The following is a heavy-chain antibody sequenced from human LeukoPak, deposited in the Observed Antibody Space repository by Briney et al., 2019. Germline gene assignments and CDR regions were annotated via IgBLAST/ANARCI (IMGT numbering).Heavy chain of an antibody. V-gene: IGHV1-69*06. D-gene: IGHD5-12*01. CDR1: GGSFSSDG. CDR3: ARDRSPTTAGTLDS. Sequence: GASVKASCKVSGGSFSSDGVAWVRQAPGQGPEWMGRIIVFFGTAKYAQKFQGRLTITADKSTNTAHMELSSLRSEDTAVYFCARDRSPTTAGTLDSWGQGTLVTVSS. J-gene: IGHJ4*02. CDR2: IIVFFGTA.